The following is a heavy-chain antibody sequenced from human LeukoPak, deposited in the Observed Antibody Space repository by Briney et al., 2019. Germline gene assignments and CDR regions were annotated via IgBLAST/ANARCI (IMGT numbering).Heavy chain of an antibody. Sequence: GASVKVSCKASGYTFTDYYIHWVRQAPGQGLQWMGCINPNSFSTYNTQVFQARVTITRDSSTAYMELSRLRYDDTAVYFCARTLRGHFYDGSGYFFDYWGQGTLVTVSS. J-gene: IGHJ4*02. D-gene: IGHD3-22*01. CDR2: INPNSFST. V-gene: IGHV1-2*02. CDR3: ARTLRGHFYDGSGYFFDY. CDR1: GYTFTDYY.